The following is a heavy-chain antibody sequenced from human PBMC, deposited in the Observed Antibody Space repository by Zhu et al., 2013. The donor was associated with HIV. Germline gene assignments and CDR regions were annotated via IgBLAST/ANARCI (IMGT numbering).Heavy chain of an antibody. V-gene: IGHV4-34*01. CDR3: ARDIHSGSYGPFDY. CDR1: GGSFNGYF. CDR2: INHSGNT. D-gene: IGHD1-26*01. Sequence: VQLQQWGAGLLKPSETLSLTCAVYGGSFNGYFWGWIRQSPGKGLEWIGEINHSGNTNYNPSLKSRVTISLETSKNQFSLKLSSVTAADTAVYYCARDIHSGSYGPFDYWGQGTLVTVSS. J-gene: IGHJ4*02.